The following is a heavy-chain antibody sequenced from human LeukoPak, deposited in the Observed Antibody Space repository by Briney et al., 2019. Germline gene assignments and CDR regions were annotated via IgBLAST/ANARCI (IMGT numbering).Heavy chain of an antibody. Sequence: ASVKVSCKASGYTFTRYYMHWVRQAPGQGLEWMGIINPSGDSTSYAQKFQGRVTMTRDTSTSTVYMELSSLRSEDTAVYYCAREGSTGDYDFWSQGALVTVSS. V-gene: IGHV1-46*01. CDR1: GYTFTRYY. CDR2: INPSGDST. J-gene: IGHJ4*02. D-gene: IGHD3-3*01. CDR3: AREGSTGDYDF.